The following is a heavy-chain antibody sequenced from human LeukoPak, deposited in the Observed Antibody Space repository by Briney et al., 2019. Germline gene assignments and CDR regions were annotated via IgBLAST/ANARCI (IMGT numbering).Heavy chain of an antibody. CDR1: GGSFSGYY. J-gene: IGHJ3*02. CDR3: ARGSNDYGDYPPNDAFDI. V-gene: IGHV4-34*01. CDR2: INHSGST. Sequence: SETLSLTCAVYGGSFSGYYWSWIRQPPGKGLEWIGEINHSGSTNYNPSLKSRVTISVDTSKNQFSLKLSSVTAADTAVYYCARGSNDYGDYPPNDAFDIWGQGTMVTVSS. D-gene: IGHD4-17*01.